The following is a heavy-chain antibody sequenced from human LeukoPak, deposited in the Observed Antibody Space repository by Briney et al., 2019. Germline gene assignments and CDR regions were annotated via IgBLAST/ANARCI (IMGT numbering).Heavy chain of an antibody. D-gene: IGHD1-26*01. CDR3: ARETADLGRSLDS. V-gene: IGHV4-4*07. CDR2: IYTSGIT. Sequence: SETLSLTCTVSGGSISSYFWSWIRQPAGKGLEWIGRIYTSGITNSNPSLKSRVTMSLDTSKNQFSLNLTSVTAADTAVYFCARETADLGRSLDSWGQGTLVTVFS. J-gene: IGHJ4*02. CDR1: GGSISSYF.